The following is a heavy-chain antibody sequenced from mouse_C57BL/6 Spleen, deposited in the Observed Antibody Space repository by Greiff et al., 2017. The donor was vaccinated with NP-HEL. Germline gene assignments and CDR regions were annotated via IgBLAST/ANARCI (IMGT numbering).Heavy chain of an antibody. CDR3: TRHYYGSMNFDY. D-gene: IGHD1-1*01. Sequence: EVKLVESGGGLVQPGGSMKLSCAASGFTFSDAWMDWVRQSPEKGLEWVAEIRNKANNHATYYAESVKGRFTISRDDSKSSVYLQVTSLKVEAIGIFYGTRHYYGSMNFDYWGQGTTLTVSS. CDR1: GFTFSDAW. J-gene: IGHJ2*01. CDR2: IRNKANNHAT. V-gene: IGHV6-6*01.